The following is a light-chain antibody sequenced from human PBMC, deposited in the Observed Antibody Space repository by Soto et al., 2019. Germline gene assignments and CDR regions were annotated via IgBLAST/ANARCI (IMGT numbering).Light chain of an antibody. CDR3: QTWGSGTVV. CDR1: SGHSSYA. Sequence: QAVVTQSPSASASLGASVKLTCTLSSGHSSYAIAWHQQQPEKGPRYLMKLNSDGSHSKGDGIPDRFLGSSSGAERYLTISSLQSEDEADYYCQTWGSGTVVFGGGTKVTVL. V-gene: IGLV4-69*01. CDR2: LNSDGSH. J-gene: IGLJ2*01.